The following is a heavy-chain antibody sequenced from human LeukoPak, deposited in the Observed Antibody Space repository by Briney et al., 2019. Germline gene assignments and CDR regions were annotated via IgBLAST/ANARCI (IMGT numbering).Heavy chain of an antibody. Sequence: GGSLRLSCAASGFTVSSNYMSWVRQAPGKGLEWVSVIYSGGSTYYADSVKGRFTISRDNSKNTLYLQMNSLRAEDTAVYYCARGGPAKLYSYGRYYFDYWGQGTLVTASS. D-gene: IGHD5-18*01. CDR2: IYSGGST. CDR3: ARGGPAKLYSYGRYYFDY. CDR1: GFTVSSNY. J-gene: IGHJ4*02. V-gene: IGHV3-53*01.